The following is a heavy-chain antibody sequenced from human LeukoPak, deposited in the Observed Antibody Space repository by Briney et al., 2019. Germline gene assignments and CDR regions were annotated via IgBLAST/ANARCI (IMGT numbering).Heavy chain of an antibody. CDR3: ARETDSTLFDY. V-gene: IGHV3-48*03. CDR2: ISSSGSTI. Sequence: PGGSLRLSCAASGFTFSSYEMNWVRQAPGKGLEWVSYISSSGSTIYYADSVKGRFTISRDNAKNSLYVQMNSLRAEDTAVYYCARETDSTLFDYWGQGTLVTVSS. D-gene: IGHD2-2*01. CDR1: GFTFSSYE. J-gene: IGHJ4*02.